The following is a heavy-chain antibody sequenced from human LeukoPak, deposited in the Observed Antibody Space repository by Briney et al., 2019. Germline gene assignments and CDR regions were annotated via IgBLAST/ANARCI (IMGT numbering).Heavy chain of an antibody. CDR1: GFTFSSYW. CDR2: INHNGNVN. V-gene: IGHV3-7*01. D-gene: IGHD3-10*01. J-gene: IGHJ6*02. CDR3: AKDLLVRDGMDV. Sequence: GGSLRLSCAASGFTFSSYWMNWARQAPGKGLEWVASINHNGNVNYYVDSVKGRFTISRDNAKNSLYLQTNSLRAEDTAVYYCAKDLLVRDGMDVWGQGTTVTVSS.